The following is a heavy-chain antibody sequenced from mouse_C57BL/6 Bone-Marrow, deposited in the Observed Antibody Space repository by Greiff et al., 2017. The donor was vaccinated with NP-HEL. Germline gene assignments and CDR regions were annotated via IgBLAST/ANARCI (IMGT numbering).Heavy chain of an antibody. J-gene: IGHJ3*01. CDR3: GRRGLAF. CDR2: IRSKSNNYAT. Sequence: EVKLVESGGGLVQPSGSLKISCAASGFCFNTYAMNWVRQAPGKGLEWVARIRSKSNNYATDYVESVNDRFTISRDDSDSMLYLQMNNLNTEETAMYYCGRRGLAFGGQGTLVTVTA. CDR1: GFCFNTYA. V-gene: IGHV10-1*01.